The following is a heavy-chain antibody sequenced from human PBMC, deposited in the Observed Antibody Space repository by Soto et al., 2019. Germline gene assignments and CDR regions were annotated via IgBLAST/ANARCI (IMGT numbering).Heavy chain of an antibody. CDR1: GFTFSSYA. CDR3: AKDRPTSGIAEALWDY. CDR2: ISGSGGST. Sequence: GGSLRLSCAASGFTFSSYAMSWVRQAPGKGLEWVSAISGSGGSTYYADSVKGRFTISRDNSKNTLYLQMNSLRAEDTAVYYCAKDRPTSGIAEALWDYWGQGTLVTVSS. D-gene: IGHD6-19*01. J-gene: IGHJ4*02. V-gene: IGHV3-23*01.